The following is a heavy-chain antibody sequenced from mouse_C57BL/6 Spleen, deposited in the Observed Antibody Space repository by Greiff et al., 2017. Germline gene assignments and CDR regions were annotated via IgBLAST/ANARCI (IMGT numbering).Heavy chain of an antibody. CDR1: GYTFTSYS. D-gene: IGHD2-3*01. CDR2: LNPSSGYT. V-gene: IGHV1-4*01. Sequence: HVQLEESGAELARPGASVKMSCKASGYTFTSYSMPWVKQRPGQGLEWIGYLNPSSGYTKYNQKFKDKATLTADKYSSPAYMQLSSLTSEFSAGYYCDRFDGYVLDDWGQGTTVTVSS. J-gene: IGHJ4*01. CDR3: DRFDGYVLDD.